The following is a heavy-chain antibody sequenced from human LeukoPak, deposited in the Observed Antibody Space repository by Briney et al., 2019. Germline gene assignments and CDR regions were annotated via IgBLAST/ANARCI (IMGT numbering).Heavy chain of an antibody. Sequence: GGSLRLSCAASGFTFSSYAMSWVRQAPGEGLEWVSVISGSGYTTHYADSVKGRFTISRDNSKNMLYLQMNSLRAEDTAVYYCATDYYDSSGDYTVDYWGQGTLVTVSS. V-gene: IGHV3-23*01. D-gene: IGHD3-22*01. CDR3: ATDYYDSSGDYTVDY. CDR2: ISGSGYTT. J-gene: IGHJ4*02. CDR1: GFTFSSYA.